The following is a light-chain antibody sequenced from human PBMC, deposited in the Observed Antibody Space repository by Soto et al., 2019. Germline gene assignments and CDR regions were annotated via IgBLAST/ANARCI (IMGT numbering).Light chain of an antibody. CDR2: GAS. Sequence: ILMTHSRSTLSVYPGERVTVSCRASQSVSSNLAWYQQKPGQAPRLLIYGASTRATGIPARFSGSGSGTEFTLNISRLKSDDFEVYYCQKYDKWKFGQGTKVDIK. CDR1: QSVSSN. V-gene: IGKV3D-15*01. CDR3: QKYDKWK. J-gene: IGKJ1*01.